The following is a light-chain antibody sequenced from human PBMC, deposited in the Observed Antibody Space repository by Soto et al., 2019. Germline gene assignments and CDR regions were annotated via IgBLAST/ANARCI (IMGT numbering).Light chain of an antibody. Sequence: DIPMTQSPSSLSASVGDRVTITCRASQGISNYLAWYQQKPGRVPKLLIYDASTLQSGVPSRFSGRGSGTDFTLTISSLQPEDVATYYCKKYDSSQFTFGPGTKVEIK. CDR1: QGISNY. J-gene: IGKJ3*01. CDR2: DAS. V-gene: IGKV1-27*01. CDR3: KKYDSSQFT.